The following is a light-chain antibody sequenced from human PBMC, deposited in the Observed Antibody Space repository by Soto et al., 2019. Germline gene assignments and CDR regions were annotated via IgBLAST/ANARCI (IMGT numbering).Light chain of an antibody. CDR1: QSISSY. CDR3: QQSYSTPPT. V-gene: IGKV1-39*01. CDR2: AAS. J-gene: IGKJ4*01. Sequence: DIQMTQSPSSLSASVGDRVTITCRASQSISSYLNWYQQKPGKATKLLIYAASSLQSGVPSRFSGSGSGTDVTLTISSLQPEDFATYYCQQSYSTPPTFGGGTKVEIK.